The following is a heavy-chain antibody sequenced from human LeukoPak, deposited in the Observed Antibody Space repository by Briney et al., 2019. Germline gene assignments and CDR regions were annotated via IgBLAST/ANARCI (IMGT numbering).Heavy chain of an antibody. J-gene: IGHJ4*02. CDR3: ASPIGYSGYDWIFDY. Sequence: ASVKVSCKASGYTFTSYAMHWVRQAPGQRLEWMGWINAGNGNTKYSQKFQVRVTITRDTSASTAYMELSSLRSEDTAVYYCASPIGYSGYDWIFDYWGQGTLVTVSS. CDR1: GYTFTSYA. CDR2: INAGNGNT. V-gene: IGHV1-3*01. D-gene: IGHD5-12*01.